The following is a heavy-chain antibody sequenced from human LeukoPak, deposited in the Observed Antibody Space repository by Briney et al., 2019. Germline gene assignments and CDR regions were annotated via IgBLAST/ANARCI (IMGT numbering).Heavy chain of an antibody. Sequence: GGSLRLSCAASGFTVSSNYMSWVRQAPGKGLEWVSVIYSCGSTYYADSVKGRFTISRDNSKNTLYLQMNSLRAEDTAVYYCARGGDCSSTSCYVPEDNWFDPWGQGTLVTVSS. V-gene: IGHV3-53*01. CDR1: GFTVSSNY. CDR2: IYSCGST. J-gene: IGHJ5*02. D-gene: IGHD2-2*01. CDR3: ARGGDCSSTSCYVPEDNWFDP.